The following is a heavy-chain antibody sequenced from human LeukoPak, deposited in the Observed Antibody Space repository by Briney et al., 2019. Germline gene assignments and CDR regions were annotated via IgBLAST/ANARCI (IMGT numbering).Heavy chain of an antibody. D-gene: IGHD3-10*01. CDR2: IIPIFGTA. J-gene: IGHJ4*02. V-gene: IGHV1-69*13. Sequence: SVKVSCKASGGTFISYAISWVRQAPGQGLEWMGGIIPIFGTANYAQKFQGRVTITADESTSAAYMELSSLRSEDTAVYYCASHTYYYGSGSLPYFDYWGQGTLVTVSS. CDR3: ASHTYYYGSGSLPYFDY. CDR1: GGTFISYA.